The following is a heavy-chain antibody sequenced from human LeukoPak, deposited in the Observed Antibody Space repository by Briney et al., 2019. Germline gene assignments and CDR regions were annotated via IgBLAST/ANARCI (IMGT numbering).Heavy chain of an antibody. D-gene: IGHD4-23*01. J-gene: IGHJ5*02. Sequence: QPGGSLRLSCAASGFTFSSYGMHWVRQAPGKGLEWVAVIWYDGSNKYYADSVKGRFTISRDNSKNTLYLQMNSLRAEDTAVYYCAKDQYGGSSAWFDPWGQGTLVTVSS. CDR1: GFTFSSYG. CDR3: AKDQYGGSSAWFDP. CDR2: IWYDGSNK. V-gene: IGHV3-33*06.